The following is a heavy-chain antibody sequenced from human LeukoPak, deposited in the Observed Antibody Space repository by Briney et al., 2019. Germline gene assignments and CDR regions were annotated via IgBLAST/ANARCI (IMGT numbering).Heavy chain of an antibody. D-gene: IGHD6-13*01. Sequence: SETLSLTCAVYGGSFSGYYWSWIRQPPGKGLEWIGEINHSGSTNYNPSLKSRVTISVDTSKNQFSLKLSSVTAADTAVYYCARVGIAAAGTDYYYSGMDVWGQGTTVSLSS. J-gene: IGHJ6*02. V-gene: IGHV4-34*01. CDR1: GGSFSGYY. CDR3: ARVGIAAAGTDYYYSGMDV. CDR2: INHSGST.